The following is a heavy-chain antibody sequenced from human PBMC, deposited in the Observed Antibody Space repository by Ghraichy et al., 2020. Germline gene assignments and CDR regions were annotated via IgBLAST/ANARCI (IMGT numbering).Heavy chain of an antibody. CDR1: GYTFTSYG. V-gene: IGHV1-18*01. D-gene: IGHD6-13*01. CDR3: ARDRGIANSWSYYYYGMDV. CDR2: ISAYNGNT. Sequence: ASVKVSCKASGYTFTSYGISWVRQAPGQGLEWMGWISAYNGNTNYAQKLQGRVTMTTDTSTSTAYMELRSLRSDDTAVYYCARDRGIANSWSYYYYGMDVWGQGTTVTVSS. J-gene: IGHJ6*02.